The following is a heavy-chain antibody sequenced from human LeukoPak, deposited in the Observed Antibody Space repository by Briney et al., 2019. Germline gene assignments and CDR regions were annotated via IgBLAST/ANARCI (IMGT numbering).Heavy chain of an antibody. CDR1: GGSLRSRNW. CDR2: IFPSGTT. Sequence: PSETLSLTCAVSGGSLRSRNWWSWVRQPPGKGLEWIGEIFPSGTTNYNPSLKSRVTVSVDTSNNQFSLKLGSVTAADTAVYYCARAWYYYDSSGYYDAFDIWGQGTMVTVSS. CDR3: ARAWYYYDSSGYYDAFDI. J-gene: IGHJ3*02. V-gene: IGHV4-4*02. D-gene: IGHD3-22*01.